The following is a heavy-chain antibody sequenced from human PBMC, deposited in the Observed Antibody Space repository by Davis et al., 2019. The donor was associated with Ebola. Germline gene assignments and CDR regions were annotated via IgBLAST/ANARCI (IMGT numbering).Heavy chain of an antibody. V-gene: IGHV3-30*04. CDR2: VSHSEREK. D-gene: IGHD3-3*01. Sequence: GESLKISCAASGFTFSNYAMHWVRQAPGKGLEWVAVVSHSEREKFYADSVKGRFTISRDNSENTLYLQMNSLTADDTAVYYCARAVFHEVLDYWGQGTPVTASS. CDR1: GFTFSNYA. J-gene: IGHJ4*02. CDR3: ARAVFHEVLDY.